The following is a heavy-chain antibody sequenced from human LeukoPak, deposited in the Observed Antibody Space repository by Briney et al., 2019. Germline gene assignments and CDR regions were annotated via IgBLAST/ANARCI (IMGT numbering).Heavy chain of an antibody. D-gene: IGHD1-14*01. J-gene: IGHJ4*02. CDR3: ARGSGTDY. CDR1: GFTISTHE. V-gene: IGHV3-48*03. Sequence: PGGSLRLSCAAPGFTISTHEMNWVRQAPGKGLEWLSYISDSGNTIYYADSVKGRFTISRDTAKNSLYLQMNSLRAEDTAIYYCARGSGTDYWGQGALVTVSS. CDR2: ISDSGNTI.